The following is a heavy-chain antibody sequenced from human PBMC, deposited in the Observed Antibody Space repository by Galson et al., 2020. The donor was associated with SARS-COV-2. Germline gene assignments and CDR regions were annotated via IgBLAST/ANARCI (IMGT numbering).Heavy chain of an antibody. CDR3: ARSRYSSSWYGSKNWFDP. D-gene: IGHD6-13*01. CDR1: GGSFSGYY. J-gene: IGHJ5*02. Sequence: SQASETLSLTCAVYGGSFSGYYWSWIRQPPGKGLEWIGEINHSGSTNYNPSPKSRVTISVDTSKNQFSLKLSSVTAADTAVYYCARSRYSSSWYGSKNWFDPWGQGTLVTVSS. V-gene: IGHV4-34*01. CDR2: INHSGST.